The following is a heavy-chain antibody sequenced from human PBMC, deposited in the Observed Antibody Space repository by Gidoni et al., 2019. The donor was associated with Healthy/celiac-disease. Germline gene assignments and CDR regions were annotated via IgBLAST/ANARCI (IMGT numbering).Heavy chain of an antibody. D-gene: IGHD5-18*01. CDR1: GFTVSSNY. CDR2: IYSGGST. V-gene: IGHV3-53*01. CDR3: ARGYSYGLGYYYYMDV. J-gene: IGHJ6*03. Sequence: EVQLVESGGGLIQPGGSLRISCAASGFTVSSNYMSWVRKAPGKGLEWVSVIYSGGSTYYADSVKGRFTISRDNSKNTLYLQMNSLRAEDTAVYYCARGYSYGLGYYYYMDVWGKGTTVTVSS.